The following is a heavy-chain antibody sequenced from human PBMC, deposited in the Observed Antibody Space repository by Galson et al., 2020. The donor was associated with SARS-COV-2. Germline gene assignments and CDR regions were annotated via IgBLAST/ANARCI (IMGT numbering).Heavy chain of an antibody. D-gene: IGHD5-12*01. CDR2: ISYDGTNS. CDR3: ARDSGTGWRRGYNVSFFEN. Sequence: GGSLRLSCAASGFDFNSHAMHWVRQAPGKGLEWVAVISYDGTNSYYAESVKGRFTISRDDPKNTLFLQMSSLTPDDTAVYYCARDSGTGWRRGYNVSFFENWGLESWAPSP. J-gene: IGHJ4*01. CDR1: GFDFNSHA. V-gene: IGHV3-30-3*01.